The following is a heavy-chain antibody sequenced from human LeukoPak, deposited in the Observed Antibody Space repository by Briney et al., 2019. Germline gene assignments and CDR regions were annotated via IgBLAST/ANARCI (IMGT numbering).Heavy chain of an antibody. V-gene: IGHV3-49*03. CDR3: TRDLSVYD. Sequence: LSLTCAVYGGSFSGYYWSWIRQPPGKGLEWVGFIRSKAYGGTTEYAASVKGRFTISRDDSKSIAYLQMNSLKTEDTAVYYCTRDLSVYDWGQGTLVTVSS. CDR2: IRSKAYGGTT. D-gene: IGHD3-3*01. J-gene: IGHJ4*02. CDR1: GGSFSGYY.